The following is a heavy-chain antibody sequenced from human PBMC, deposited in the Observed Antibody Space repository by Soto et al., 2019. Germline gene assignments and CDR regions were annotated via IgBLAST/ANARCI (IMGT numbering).Heavy chain of an antibody. CDR2: ISGSGGST. D-gene: IGHD4-17*01. Sequence: EVQLLESGGGLVQPGGSLRLSCAASGFTFSSYAMSWVRQAPGKGLEWVSAISGSGGSTYYADSVKGRFTISRDNSKNSLYLQMNGLRAEDTSVEYCAKDRGSDGDYPHSFDYWGQGTLVTVSS. V-gene: IGHV3-23*01. CDR1: GFTFSSYA. CDR3: AKDRGSDGDYPHSFDY. J-gene: IGHJ4*02.